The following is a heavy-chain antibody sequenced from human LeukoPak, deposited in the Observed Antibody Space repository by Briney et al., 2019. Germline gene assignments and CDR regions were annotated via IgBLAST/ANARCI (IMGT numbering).Heavy chain of an antibody. J-gene: IGHJ4*02. D-gene: IGHD3-10*01. Sequence: GSVKVSCMASGYTFTGYYMHWVRQAPGQGLEWMGWINPNSGDTNYGQKFQGRVTMTRDTSISTAFMELYRLRSDDTAVYSCARGPLGGYGSGSQADYWGQGTLVTVSS. V-gene: IGHV1-2*02. CDR2: INPNSGDT. CDR3: ARGPLGGYGSGSQADY. CDR1: GYTFTGYY.